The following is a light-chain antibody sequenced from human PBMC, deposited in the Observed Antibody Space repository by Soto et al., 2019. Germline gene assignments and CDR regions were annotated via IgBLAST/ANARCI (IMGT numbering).Light chain of an antibody. Sequence: EIVLTQSPGTLALSPGERATLSCRASQSVSTNNLAWYQRKPGQAPRLLIYGASSRATDIPARFSGSGSGTDFPPTITRLEPEDFAVYYCQQYGSSPPTFGQGTKVEIK. V-gene: IGKV3-20*01. J-gene: IGKJ1*01. CDR2: GAS. CDR1: QSVSTNN. CDR3: QQYGSSPPT.